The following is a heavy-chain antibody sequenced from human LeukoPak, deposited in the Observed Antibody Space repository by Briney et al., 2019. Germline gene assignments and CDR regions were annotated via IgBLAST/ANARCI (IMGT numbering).Heavy chain of an antibody. D-gene: IGHD3-10*01. Sequence: SETLSLTCAVSGGSISSGGYYWSWIRQPPGKGLEWIGYIYHSGSTYYNPSLKSRVTISVDRSKNQFSLKLSSVTAADTAVYYCARDDGRGCLDVWGKGTTVTVSS. CDR2: IYHSGST. CDR3: ARDDGRGCLDV. CDR1: GGSISSGGYY. V-gene: IGHV4-30-2*01. J-gene: IGHJ6*04.